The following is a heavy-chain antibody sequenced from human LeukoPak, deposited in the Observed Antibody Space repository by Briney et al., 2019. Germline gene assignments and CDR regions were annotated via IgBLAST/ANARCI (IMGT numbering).Heavy chain of an antibody. CDR3: AKDGGFGYGYWRDFDY. CDR1: GFTFDDYA. Sequence: GGSLRLSCAASGFTFDDYAMHWVRQAPGKGLEWVSGISWNSGSIGYADSVKGRFTISRDNAKNSLYLQMNSLRAEDTALYYCAKDGGFGYGYWRDFDYWGQGTLVTVSS. V-gene: IGHV3-9*01. D-gene: IGHD5-18*01. CDR2: ISWNSGSI. J-gene: IGHJ4*02.